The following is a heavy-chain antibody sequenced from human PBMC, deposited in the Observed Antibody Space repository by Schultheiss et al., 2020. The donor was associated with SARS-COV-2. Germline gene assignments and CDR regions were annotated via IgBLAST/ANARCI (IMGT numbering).Heavy chain of an antibody. V-gene: IGHV4-59*08. J-gene: IGHJ2*01. CDR3: ARQSIEVAGDWYFDL. Sequence: GSLRLSCTVSGGSISSYYWSWIRQPPGKGLEWIGYIYYSGSTNYNPSLKSRVTISVDTSKNQFSLKLSSVTAADTAVYYCARQSIEVAGDWYFDLWGRGTLVTVSS. CDR2: IYYSGST. CDR1: GGSISSYY. D-gene: IGHD6-19*01.